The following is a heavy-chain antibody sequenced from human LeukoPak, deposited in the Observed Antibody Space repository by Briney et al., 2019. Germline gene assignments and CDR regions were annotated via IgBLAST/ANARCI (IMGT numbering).Heavy chain of an antibody. J-gene: IGHJ4*02. CDR2: INPNSGGT. CDR3: ARKSAIRRTSEFDY. V-gene: IGHV1-2*02. D-gene: IGHD2-2*01. Sequence: EASVKVSCKASGYTLTGYYMNWVRQAPGQGLEWMGWINPNSGGTNYAQKFQGRVTMTSDTSISTAYMELSSLRSDDTAVYYCARKSAIRRTSEFDYWGQGTLVTVSS. CDR1: GYTLTGYY.